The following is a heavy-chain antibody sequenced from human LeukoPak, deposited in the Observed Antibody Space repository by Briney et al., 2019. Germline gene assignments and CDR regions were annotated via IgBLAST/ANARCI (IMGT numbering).Heavy chain of an antibody. CDR1: GGSISSSSYY. V-gene: IGHV4-39*01. CDR3: ARHGYYYYGMDV. CDR2: IYYSGST. Sequence: SETLSLTCTVSGGSISSSSYYWGWIRQPPGKGLEWIGSIYYSGSTYYNPSPKSRVTISVDTSKNQFSLKLSSVTAADTAVYYCARHGYYYYGMDVWGQGTTVTVSS. J-gene: IGHJ6*02.